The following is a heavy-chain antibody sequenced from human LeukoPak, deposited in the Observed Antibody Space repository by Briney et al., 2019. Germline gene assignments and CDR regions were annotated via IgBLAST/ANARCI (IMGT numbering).Heavy chain of an antibody. CDR2: ISYDGSNK. Sequence: GRSLRLSCAASGFTFSSYAMHWVRQAPGKGLEWVAVISYDGSNKYYADSVKGRFTISRDNPKNTLYLQMNSLRAEDTAVYYCARELDSGSYWGQGTLVTVSS. CDR1: GFTFSSYA. CDR3: ARELDSGSY. J-gene: IGHJ4*02. D-gene: IGHD1-26*01. V-gene: IGHV3-30-3*01.